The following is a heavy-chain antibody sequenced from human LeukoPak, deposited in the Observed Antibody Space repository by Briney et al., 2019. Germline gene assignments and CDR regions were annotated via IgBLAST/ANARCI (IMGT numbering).Heavy chain of an antibody. CDR3: ARGGAPYDFWSGNYYYYGMDV. V-gene: IGHV3-13*01. CDR2: IGTAGDT. CDR1: GFILSSYD. D-gene: IGHD3-3*01. J-gene: IGHJ6*02. Sequence: GGSLRLSCAASGFILSSYDMHWGRQATGKGLEWVSAIGTAGDTYYPGSVKGRFTISRENAKNSLYLQMNSLRAGDTAVYYCARGGAPYDFWSGNYYYYGMDVWGQGSTVTVSS.